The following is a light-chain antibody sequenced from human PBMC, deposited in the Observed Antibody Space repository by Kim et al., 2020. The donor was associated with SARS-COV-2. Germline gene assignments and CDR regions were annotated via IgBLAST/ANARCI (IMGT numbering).Light chain of an antibody. CDR3: QAWDSSTWV. Sequence: SVSPGQTASITCSGDKLGDKYACWYQQKPGQSPVLVIYRDNQRPSGIPERFSGSNSGNTATLTISGTQAMDEADYYCQAWDSSTWVFGGGTQLTVL. CDR1: KLGDKY. V-gene: IGLV3-1*01. CDR2: RDN. J-gene: IGLJ3*02.